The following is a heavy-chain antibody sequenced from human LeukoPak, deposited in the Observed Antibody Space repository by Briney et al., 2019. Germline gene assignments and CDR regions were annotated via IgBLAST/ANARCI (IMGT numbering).Heavy chain of an antibody. D-gene: IGHD5-24*01. V-gene: IGHV4-61*02. CDR2: IYTSGST. CDR3: ARDPPPAWTLATFSSHWYFDL. CDR1: GGSISSRNYY. J-gene: IGHJ2*01. Sequence: SETLSLTCTVSGGSISSRNYYWSWVRQPAGKGLEWIGRIYTSGSTSYNPSLKSRVTISIDTSKNQSSLRLRSVTAADTAIYYCARDPPPAWTLATFSSHWYFDLWGRGTLVTVSS.